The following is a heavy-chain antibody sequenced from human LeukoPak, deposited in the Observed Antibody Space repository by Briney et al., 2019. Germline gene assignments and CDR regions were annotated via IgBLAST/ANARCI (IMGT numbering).Heavy chain of an antibody. Sequence: ASVKVSCKASGYTFTSYYMHWVRQAPGQGLEWMGIINPSGGSTSYAQKFQGRVTMTRDTSTSTAYMELRSLRSDDTAVYYCARTYYYDSSGYYYVLDAFDIWGQGTMVTVSS. D-gene: IGHD3-22*01. CDR3: ARTYYYDSSGYYYVLDAFDI. J-gene: IGHJ3*02. V-gene: IGHV1-46*01. CDR1: GYTFTSYY. CDR2: INPSGGST.